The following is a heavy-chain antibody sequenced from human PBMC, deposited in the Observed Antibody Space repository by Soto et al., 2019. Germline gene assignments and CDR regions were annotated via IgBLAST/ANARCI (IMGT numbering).Heavy chain of an antibody. V-gene: IGHV3-30*18. J-gene: IGHJ6*03. CDR3: AKDYWSGYRNYYYYYMEV. CDR1: GFTFSSYG. D-gene: IGHD3-3*01. CDR2: ISYDGSNK. Sequence: GGSLRLSCAASGFTFSSYGMHWVRQAPGKGLEWVAVISYDGSNKYYADSVKGRFTISRDNSKNTLYLQMNSLRAEDTAVYYCAKDYWSGYRNYYYYYMEVWGKGTTVTVSS.